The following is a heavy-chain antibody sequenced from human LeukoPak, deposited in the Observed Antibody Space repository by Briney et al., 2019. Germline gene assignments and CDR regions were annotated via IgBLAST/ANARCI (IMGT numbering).Heavy chain of an antibody. CDR2: IRYDGSNK. CDR3: ANPHDILTL. V-gene: IGHV3-30*02. Sequence: GGPLRLPCAASGFTFSSYGMHWARQAPGKGLEWVAFIRYDGSNKYYADSVKGRFTISRDNSKNTLYLQMNSLRAEDTAVYYCANPHDILTLWGQGTLVTVSS. CDR1: GFTFSSYG. D-gene: IGHD3-9*01. J-gene: IGHJ4*02.